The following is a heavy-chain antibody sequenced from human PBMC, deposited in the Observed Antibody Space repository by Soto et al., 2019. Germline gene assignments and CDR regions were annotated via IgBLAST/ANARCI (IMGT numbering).Heavy chain of an antibody. CDR3: ATIAAAGKSSLSDY. V-gene: IGHV3-48*02. Sequence: GGSLRLSCAASGFTFSSYSMNWVRQAPGKGLEWVSYISSSSSTIYYADSVKGRFTISRDNAKNSLYLQMNSLRDEDTAVYYCATIAAAGKSSLSDYWGQGTLVTVSS. J-gene: IGHJ4*02. CDR2: ISSSSSTI. CDR1: GFTFSSYS. D-gene: IGHD6-13*01.